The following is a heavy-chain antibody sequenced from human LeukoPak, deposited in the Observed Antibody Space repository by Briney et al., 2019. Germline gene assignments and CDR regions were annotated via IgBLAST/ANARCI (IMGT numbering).Heavy chain of an antibody. CDR2: INPSGGST. J-gene: IGHJ6*03. CDR1: GYTFTSYY. V-gene: IGHV1-46*01. CDR3: ARGSDYYYYYMDV. Sequence: ASVKVSCKASGYTFTSYYMHWVRQAPGQGLEWMGIINPSGGSTSYAQKFQGRVTMTRDMSTSTDYMQPSSPRPEDTAVYYCARGSDYYYYYMDVWGKGTTVTVSS.